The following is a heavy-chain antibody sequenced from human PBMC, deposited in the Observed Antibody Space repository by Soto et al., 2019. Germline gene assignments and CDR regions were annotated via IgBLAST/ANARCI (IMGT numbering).Heavy chain of an antibody. CDR3: ARDWTRNYNGSGTNWFDP. V-gene: IGHV1-18*01. J-gene: IGHJ5*02. D-gene: IGHD3-10*01. Sequence: GASVKVSCKASGYTFTSYGISWVRQAPGQGLEWMGWISAYNGNTNFAQRLQGRVTMTTDTSTSTAYMELRSLRSDDTAVYYCARDWTRNYNGSGTNWFDPWGQGTLVTVSS. CDR2: ISAYNGNT. CDR1: GYTFTSYG.